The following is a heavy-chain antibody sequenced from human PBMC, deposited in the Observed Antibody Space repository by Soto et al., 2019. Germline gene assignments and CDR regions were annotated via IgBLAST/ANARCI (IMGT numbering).Heavy chain of an antibody. Sequence: QVQLLESGPGLVKASETLSLTCSISGGSISSGRYYWSWVRQRPGKGREWIGYVFFNENTYYNPSLMSRVTISVGASKTQFSLRLSSVPAADAAVYYCAPQIAMARGIDFWGPGISVSVSS. D-gene: IGHD3-10*01. CDR2: VFFNENT. CDR3: APQIAMARGIDF. J-gene: IGHJ4*02. CDR1: GGSISSGRYY. V-gene: IGHV4-31*03.